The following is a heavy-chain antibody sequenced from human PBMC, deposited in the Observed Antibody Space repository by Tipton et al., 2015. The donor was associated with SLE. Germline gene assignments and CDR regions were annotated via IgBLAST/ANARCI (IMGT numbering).Heavy chain of an antibody. CDR3: ARGCSGTSCYWGDD. J-gene: IGHJ4*02. Sequence: TLSLTCTVSGGSISSGNYSWNWIRRPAGKGLEWIGRIYTSGSTNYNPSLKSRVTISVDTSKNQFSLKLSSVTAADTAVYYCARGCSGTSCYWGDDWGQGSLVIVSS. D-gene: IGHD2-15*01. CDR1: GGSISSGNYS. CDR2: IYTSGST. V-gene: IGHV4-61*02.